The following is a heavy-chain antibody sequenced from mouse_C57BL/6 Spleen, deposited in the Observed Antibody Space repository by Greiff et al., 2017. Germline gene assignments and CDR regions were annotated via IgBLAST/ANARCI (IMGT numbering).Heavy chain of an antibody. CDR2: IDPETGGT. CDR3: TGSAYYYGSAY. CDR1: GYTFTDYE. V-gene: IGHV1-15*01. D-gene: IGHD1-1*01. J-gene: IGHJ3*01. Sequence: VQLQQSGAELVRPGASVTLSCKASGYTFTDYEMHWVKQTPVHGLEWIGAIDPETGGTAYNQKFKGKAILTADKSSSTAYMELRSLTSEDSAVYYCTGSAYYYGSAYWGQGTLVTVSA.